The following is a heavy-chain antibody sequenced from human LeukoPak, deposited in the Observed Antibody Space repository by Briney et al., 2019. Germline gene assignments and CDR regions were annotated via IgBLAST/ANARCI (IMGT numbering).Heavy chain of an antibody. V-gene: IGHV3-23*01. J-gene: IGHJ4*02. D-gene: IGHD7-27*01. CDR3: AIDPNWGTHS. CDR2: IGNNGGGI. Sequence: GGSLRLSCAASGFTFSTYTMYWVRHPPGKRLEWVSIIGNNGGGIHYADSVRGRFTISRDNFKNALYLQMNSLRVEDTAVYYCAIDPNWGTHSWGQGTLVTVSS. CDR1: GFTFSTYT.